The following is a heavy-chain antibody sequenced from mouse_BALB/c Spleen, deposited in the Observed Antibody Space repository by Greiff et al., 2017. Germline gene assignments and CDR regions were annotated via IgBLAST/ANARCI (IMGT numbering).Heavy chain of an antibody. CDR1: GFTFTDYY. D-gene: IGHD1-1*01. CDR3: ARDSDYYGSSYYAMDY. J-gene: IGHJ4*01. CDR2: IRNKANGYTT. V-gene: IGHV7-3*02. Sequence: EVMLVESGGGLVQPGGSLRLSCATSGFTFTDYYMSWVRQPPGKALEWLGFIRNKANGYTTEYSASVKGRFTISRDNSQSILYLQMNTLRAEDSATYYCARDSDYYGSSYYAMDYWGQGTSVTVSS.